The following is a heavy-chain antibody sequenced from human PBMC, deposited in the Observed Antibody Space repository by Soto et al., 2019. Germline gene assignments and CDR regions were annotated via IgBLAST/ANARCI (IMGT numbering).Heavy chain of an antibody. Sequence: TLSLTCTVSGGSISSGGYYWSWIRQHPGKGLEWIGYIYYSGSTHYNPSLKSRVTISVDTSKNQFSLKLSSVTAADTAVYYCARAPRYHFRSGYYTNYYYYGMDVWGQGTTVTVSS. D-gene: IGHD3-3*01. J-gene: IGHJ6*02. CDR3: ARAPRYHFRSGYYTNYYYYGMDV. CDR2: IYYSGST. V-gene: IGHV4-31*03. CDR1: GGSISSGGYY.